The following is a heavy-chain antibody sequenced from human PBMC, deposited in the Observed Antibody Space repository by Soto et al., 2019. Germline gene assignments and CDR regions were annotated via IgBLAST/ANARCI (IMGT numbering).Heavy chain of an antibody. Sequence: GGSLRLSCVASGLTFGGYAMHWVRQTPGKGLEWVSGISGSGGSTYYADSVKGRFTISRDNSKNTLYLQMNSLRAEDTAVYYCAKDRALGVGGKLDYWGQGTLVTVSS. CDR2: ISGSGGST. D-gene: IGHD2-15*01. CDR1: GLTFGGYA. V-gene: IGHV3-23*01. J-gene: IGHJ4*02. CDR3: AKDRALGVGGKLDY.